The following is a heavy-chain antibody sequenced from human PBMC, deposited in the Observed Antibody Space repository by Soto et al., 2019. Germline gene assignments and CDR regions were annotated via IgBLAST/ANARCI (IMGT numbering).Heavy chain of an antibody. V-gene: IGHV3-23*01. CDR1: GFTFSSYA. CDR2: ISGSGGTT. CDR3: AKGARSSGWY. Sequence: GGSLRLCCAASGFTFSSYAMSWVRQAPGKGLEWVSAISGSGGTTYYADSVKGRFTISRDNSKNTLYLQMNSLRTEDTAVYYCAKGARSSGWYWGQGTLVTVSS. J-gene: IGHJ4*02. D-gene: IGHD6-19*01.